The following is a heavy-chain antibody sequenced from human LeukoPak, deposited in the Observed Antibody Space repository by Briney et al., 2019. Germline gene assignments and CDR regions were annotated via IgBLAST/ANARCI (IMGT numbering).Heavy chain of an antibody. J-gene: IGHJ5*02. D-gene: IGHD2-15*01. Sequence: SETLSLTCNVYGGSISDYYWNWIRQPPRKGLEWIGYIHHSGTTSSSPSLKSQVTISIDTSKNQFSLNLNSVTAADTAIYYCARWPIHLGYCSGSLCHKWFDPWGQGTLVTVSS. CDR3: ARWPIHLGYCSGSLCHKWFDP. V-gene: IGHV4-59*08. CDR2: IHHSGTT. CDR1: GGSISDYY.